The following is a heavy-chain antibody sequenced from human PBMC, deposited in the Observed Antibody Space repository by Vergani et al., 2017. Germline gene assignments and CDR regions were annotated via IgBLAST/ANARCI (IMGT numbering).Heavy chain of an antibody. CDR1: GFTISNAW. Sequence: EVQLVESGGGLVKPGGSLRLSCAASGFTISNAWMSWVRQAPGKGLEWVAVIWYDGSNKYYADSVKGRFTISRDNAKNSLYLQMNSLRAEDTAVYYCARDIVVVVAATHYYYGMYVWGQGP. CDR2: IWYDGSNK. D-gene: IGHD2-15*01. J-gene: IGHJ6*02. CDR3: ARDIVVVVAATHYYYGMYV. V-gene: IGHV3-7*03.